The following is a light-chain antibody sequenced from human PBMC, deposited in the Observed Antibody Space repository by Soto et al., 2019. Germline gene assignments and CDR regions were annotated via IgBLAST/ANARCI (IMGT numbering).Light chain of an antibody. J-gene: IGLJ1*01. V-gene: IGLV1-44*01. CDR2: SNH. Sequence: QSVLTQPPSASGTPGQRVTISCSASSGSLSVDWYQHLPGTAPKLLIQSNHQRPSGVPDRFSGSKSGTSASLAISGLQSEDDADYYCAAWDDSLNGLYVSGTGTKLTVL. CDR3: AAWDDSLNGLYV. CDR1: SGSLS.